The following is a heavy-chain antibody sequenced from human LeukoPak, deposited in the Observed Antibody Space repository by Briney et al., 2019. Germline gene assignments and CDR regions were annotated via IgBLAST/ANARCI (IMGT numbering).Heavy chain of an antibody. CDR3: LRDAQRPRLTPDY. J-gene: IGHJ4*02. Sequence: GASVKVSCKASGYTFNTYGISWVRQAPGQGLEWMGWISTYNGDVIYVQNLQGRVTMTTDTYTSTAYMELMSLRSDDTAVYYCLRDAQRPRLTPDYWGQGTLVTVSS. V-gene: IGHV1-18*01. D-gene: IGHD6-25*01. CDR1: GYTFNTYG. CDR2: ISTYNGDV.